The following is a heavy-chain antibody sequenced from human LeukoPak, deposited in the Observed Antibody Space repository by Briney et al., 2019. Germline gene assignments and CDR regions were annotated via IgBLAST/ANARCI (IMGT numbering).Heavy chain of an antibody. CDR1: GFTVSSYA. CDR2: ISYDGSNK. D-gene: IGHD6-6*01. V-gene: IGHV3-30*04. Sequence: GGSLRLSCAASGFTVSSYAMHWVRQAPGKGLEWVAVISYDGSNKYYADSVKGRFTISRDNSKNTLYLQMNSLRAEDTAVYYCVRASPLGPVRYFDLWGRGTLVTVSS. J-gene: IGHJ2*01. CDR3: VRASPLGPVRYFDL.